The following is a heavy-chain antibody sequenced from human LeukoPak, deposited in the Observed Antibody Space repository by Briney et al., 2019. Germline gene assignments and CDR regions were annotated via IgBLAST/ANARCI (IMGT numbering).Heavy chain of an antibody. Sequence: GGSLRLSCAASGFTFSSYGMHWVRQAPGKGLEWVAFIRYDGSNKYYADSVKGRFTISRDNSKNTLYLQMNSLRAEDTAVYYCAKEVFLEWPETDYWGQGTLVTVSS. CDR3: AKEVFLEWPETDY. V-gene: IGHV3-30*02. CDR1: GFTFSSYG. D-gene: IGHD3-3*01. J-gene: IGHJ4*02. CDR2: IRYDGSNK.